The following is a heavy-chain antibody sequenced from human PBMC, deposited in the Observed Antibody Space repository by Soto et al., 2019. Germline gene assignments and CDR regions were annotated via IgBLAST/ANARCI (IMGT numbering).Heavy chain of an antibody. Sequence: GGSLRLSCAASGFIFENFGMSWVRQAPGKGLEWISSISGSGFKKYYADSVKGQFTISRDNSKSTVYLELNNLSAEDTAVYHCAKNQGVELVPLATVDWFDPWGQGSVVPVSS. CDR1: GFIFENFG. J-gene: IGHJ5*02. CDR2: ISGSGFKK. V-gene: IGHV3-23*01. D-gene: IGHD1-26*01. CDR3: AKNQGVELVPLATVDWFDP.